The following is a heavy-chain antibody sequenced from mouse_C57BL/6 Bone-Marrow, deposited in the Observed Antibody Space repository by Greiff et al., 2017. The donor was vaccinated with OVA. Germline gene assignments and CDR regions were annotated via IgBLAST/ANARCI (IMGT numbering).Heavy chain of an antibody. V-gene: IGHV3-1*01. D-gene: IGHD2-4*01. Sequence: EVQLQESGPGMVKPSQSLSLTCTVTGYSITSGYDWHWIRHFPGNKLEWMGYISYSGSTNYNPSLKIRISITHDTSKNHFFLKLNSVTTEDTATYYCARGDYDYDDGDYYAMDYWGQGTSVTVSS. CDR2: ISYSGST. CDR1: GYSITSGYD. J-gene: IGHJ4*01. CDR3: ARGDYDYDDGDYYAMDY.